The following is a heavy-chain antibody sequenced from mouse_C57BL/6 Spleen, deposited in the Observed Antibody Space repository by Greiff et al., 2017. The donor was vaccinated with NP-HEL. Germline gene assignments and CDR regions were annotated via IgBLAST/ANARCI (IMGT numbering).Heavy chain of an antibody. CDR3: AIGFYYAMDY. J-gene: IGHJ4*01. Sequence: LQESGAELVRPGASVKMSCKASGYTFTSYNMHWVKQTPRQGLEWIGAIYPGNGDTSYNQTFKGKATLTVDKSSSTAYMQLSSLTSEDSAVYFCAIGFYYAMDYWGQGTSVTVSS. V-gene: IGHV1-12*01. D-gene: IGHD1-2*01. CDR1: GYTFTSYN. CDR2: IYPGNGDT.